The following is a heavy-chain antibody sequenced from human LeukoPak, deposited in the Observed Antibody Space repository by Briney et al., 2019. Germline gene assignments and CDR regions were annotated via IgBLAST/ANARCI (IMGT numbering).Heavy chain of an antibody. Sequence: SETLSLTCAVYGGSFSGYYWSWIRQPQGMGLGWLGEINHSGRTNYNPSLKSRVTISVDTSKNQFSLKLSSVTAADTAVYYCARIVVVPAASGQYYYYGMDVWGQGTTVTVSS. CDR3: ARIVVVPAASGQYYYYGMDV. V-gene: IGHV4-34*01. CDR2: INHSGRT. J-gene: IGHJ6*02. CDR1: GGSFSGYY. D-gene: IGHD2-2*01.